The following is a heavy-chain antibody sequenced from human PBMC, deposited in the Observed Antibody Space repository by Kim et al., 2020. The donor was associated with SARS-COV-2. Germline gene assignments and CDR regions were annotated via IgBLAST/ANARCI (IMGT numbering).Heavy chain of an antibody. D-gene: IGHD3-3*01. CDR1: GFIFNKYE. V-gene: IGHV3-48*03. J-gene: IGHJ3*01. CDR2: ISSNGAII. Sequence: GGSLRLSCEASGFIFNKYEMNWVRQAPGKGLEWVSYISSNGAIIHYADSVRGRFTISRDNAKNSLILHTNGLRAEDTAVYYCARDGFNRVVNGVGYDAFDLWGQGTVITVSS. CDR3: ARDGFNRVVNGVGYDAFDL.